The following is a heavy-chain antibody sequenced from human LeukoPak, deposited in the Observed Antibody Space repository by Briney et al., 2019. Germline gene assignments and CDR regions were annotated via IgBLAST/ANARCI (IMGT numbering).Heavy chain of an antibody. CDR1: GFTLSTNA. D-gene: IGHD1-26*01. Sequence: GGSLRLSCLTSGFTLSTNAMSWVRQAPGKGLEWISGISGSGARTYYADSVKGRFTISRDDSRNTLYLQMNSLRGDDTAVYYCAKDVGKWESLHFFDYWGQGTLVTVSS. V-gene: IGHV3-23*01. CDR3: AKDVGKWESLHFFDY. J-gene: IGHJ4*02. CDR2: ISGSGART.